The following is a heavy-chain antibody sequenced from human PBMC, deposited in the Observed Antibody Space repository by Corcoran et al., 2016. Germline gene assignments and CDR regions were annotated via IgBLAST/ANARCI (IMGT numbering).Heavy chain of an antibody. D-gene: IGHD3-3*01. CDR1: GFTFSNAW. CDR3: TTNRGFWAFGI. V-gene: IGHV3-15*07. Sequence: EEQLVESGGGLVEPGGSLRLSCAASGFTFSNAWMNWVRQAPGKGLEWVARIKSKVVGGAIDYSAPVRGRFTISRDDSKNTLDLQMNSLKSEDTAVYYCTTNRGFWAFGIWGQGTRVTVSS. J-gene: IGHJ3*02. CDR2: IKSKVVGGAI.